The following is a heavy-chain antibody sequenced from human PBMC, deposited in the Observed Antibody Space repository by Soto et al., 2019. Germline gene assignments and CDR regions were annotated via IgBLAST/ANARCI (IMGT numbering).Heavy chain of an antibody. J-gene: IGHJ6*02. CDR3: ARDLWGYCGTDCYPLDV. D-gene: IGHD2-21*02. CDR1: GGSISSYY. V-gene: IGHV4-39*02. Sequence: PSETLSLTCTVSGGSISSYYWGWIRQPPGKGLEWIGNIYYSVSIYYNPSLKSRVTISVDRSKNHFSLKLNSVTAADTAVYYCARDLWGYCGTDCYPLDVWGQGTTVTVSS. CDR2: IYYSVSI.